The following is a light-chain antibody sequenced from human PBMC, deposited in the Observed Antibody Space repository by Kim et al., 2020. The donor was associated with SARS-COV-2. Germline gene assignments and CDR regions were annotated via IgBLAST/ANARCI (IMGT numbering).Light chain of an antibody. CDR3: AAWDDSLYGRV. V-gene: IGLV1-44*01. J-gene: IGLJ3*02. CDR2: GDD. CDR1: ASNSRSFP. Sequence: GQRVTISCSGSASNSRSFPVSWYRQVPGTAPKLLIYGDDQRPSGVPDRFSGSKSGTSASLAISGLQSEDEADYFCAAWDDSLYGRVFGGGTQLTVL.